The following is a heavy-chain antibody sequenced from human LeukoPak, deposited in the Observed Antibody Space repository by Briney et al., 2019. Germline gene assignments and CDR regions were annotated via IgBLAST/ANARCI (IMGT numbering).Heavy chain of an antibody. Sequence: ASVKVSCKASGYTFTSYGISWVRQAPGQGLEWMGWISAYNGNTNYAQKLQGRVTMTTDTSTSTAYMELRSLRSDGTAVYYCARAPYDFWSGYYVPLPFDYWGQGTLVTVSS. CDR3: ARAPYDFWSGYYVPLPFDY. V-gene: IGHV1-18*01. J-gene: IGHJ4*02. CDR2: ISAYNGNT. D-gene: IGHD3-3*01. CDR1: GYTFTSYG.